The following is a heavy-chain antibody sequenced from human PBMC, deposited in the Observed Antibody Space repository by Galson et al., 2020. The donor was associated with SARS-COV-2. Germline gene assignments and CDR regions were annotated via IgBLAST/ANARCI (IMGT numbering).Heavy chain of an antibody. D-gene: IGHD1-26*01. CDR1: GFTFSSYG. Sequence: GESLKISCAASGFTFSSYGMHWVRQAPGKGLEWVAVIWYDGSNKYYADSVKGRFTISRDNSKNTLYLQMNSLRAEDTAVYYCARGRDSGSCWWFYGMDVWGQGTTVTVSS. CDR2: IWYDGSNK. CDR3: ARGRDSGSCWWFYGMDV. V-gene: IGHV3-33*01. J-gene: IGHJ6*02.